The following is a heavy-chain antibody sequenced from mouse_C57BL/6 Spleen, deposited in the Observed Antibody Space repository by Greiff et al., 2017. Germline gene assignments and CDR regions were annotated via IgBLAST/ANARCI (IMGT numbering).Heavy chain of an antibody. CDR2: IDPSDSET. J-gene: IGHJ4*01. D-gene: IGHD1-1*01. CDR3: ARNYYGSSPYAMDY. CDR1: GYTFTSYW. V-gene: IGHV1-52*01. Sequence: QVQLLQSGAELVRPGSSVKLSCKASGYTFTSYWMHWVKQRPIQGLEWIGNIDPSDSETHYNQKFKDKAILTVDKSSSKAYVQLSSLTSEDSAVYYCARNYYGSSPYAMDYWGQGTSVTVSS.